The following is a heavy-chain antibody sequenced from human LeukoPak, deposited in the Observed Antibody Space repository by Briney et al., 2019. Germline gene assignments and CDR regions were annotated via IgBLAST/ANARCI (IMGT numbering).Heavy chain of an antibody. CDR3: ASVEYSSSSGENGDWFDP. CDR2: INHSGST. Sequence: SETLSLTCAVYGGSFSGYYWSWIRQPPGKGLEWIGEINHSGSTNYNPSLKSRVTISVDTSKNQFSLKLSSVTAADTAVYYRASVEYSSSSGENGDWFDPWGQGTLVTVSS. D-gene: IGHD6-6*01. V-gene: IGHV4-34*01. J-gene: IGHJ5*02. CDR1: GGSFSGYY.